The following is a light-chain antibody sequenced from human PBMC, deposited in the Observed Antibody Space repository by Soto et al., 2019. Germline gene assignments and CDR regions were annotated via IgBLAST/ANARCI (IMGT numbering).Light chain of an antibody. CDR1: SSNIGEGYD. J-gene: IGLJ2*01. CDR3: QSFDDSLSRVV. V-gene: IGLV1-40*01. Sequence: QSALTQPPSVSGAPGQGVTISCTGSSSNIGEGYDVHWYRQLPGTAPKLLIYGHNNRPSGVPDRFSASKSGTSASLAITGLQSEDEADYYCQSFDDSLSRVVFGGGTKLTVL. CDR2: GHN.